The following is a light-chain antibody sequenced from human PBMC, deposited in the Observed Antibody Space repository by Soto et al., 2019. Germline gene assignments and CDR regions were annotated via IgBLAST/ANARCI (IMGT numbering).Light chain of an antibody. CDR3: QQSYTTLFT. CDR2: AAF. CDR1: QSISNY. Sequence: DIQMTQSPSSLSASVGDRVTITCRASQSISNYLNWYQQKPEKAPKLLIYAAFSLQSGVPSRFSGSGSGTDFTLTISSLQPEDFATYSCQQSYTTLFTFGPGTNVDI. V-gene: IGKV1-39*01. J-gene: IGKJ3*01.